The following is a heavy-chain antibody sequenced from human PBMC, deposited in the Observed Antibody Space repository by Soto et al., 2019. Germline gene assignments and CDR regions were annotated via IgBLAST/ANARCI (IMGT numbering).Heavy chain of an antibody. CDR1: GYSFTSYW. CDR3: AGSIAARPEYFQH. V-gene: IGHV5-51*01. D-gene: IGHD6-6*01. Sequence: GESLKISCKGSGYSFTSYWIGWVRQMPGKGLEWMGIIYPGDSDTRYSPSFQGQVTISADKSISTAYLQWSSLKASDTAMYCCAGSIAARPEYFQHWGQGTLVTVSS. CDR2: IYPGDSDT. J-gene: IGHJ1*01.